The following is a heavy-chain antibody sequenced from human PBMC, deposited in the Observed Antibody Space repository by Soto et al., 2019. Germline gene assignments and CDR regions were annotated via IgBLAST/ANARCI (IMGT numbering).Heavy chain of an antibody. CDR1: GFTFSSYW. V-gene: IGHV3-7*01. CDR3: ASTYSSGWYPWGYYFDY. CDR2: IKQDGSEK. J-gene: IGHJ4*02. Sequence: EVQLVESGGGLVQPGGSLRLSCAASGFTFSSYWMSWVRQAPGKGLEWVANIKQDGSEKYYVDSVKGRFTISRDNANNSLYLQMNSLSAEDTAVYYCASTYSSGWYPWGYYFDYWGQGTLVTVSS. D-gene: IGHD6-19*01.